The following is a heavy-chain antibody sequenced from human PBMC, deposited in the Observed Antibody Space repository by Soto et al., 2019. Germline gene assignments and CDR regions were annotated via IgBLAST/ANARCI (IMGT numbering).Heavy chain of an antibody. CDR3: AMIEYSSGSDY. Sequence: QVQLVQSGAEVKKPGSSVKVSCKASGGTFSSFPIAWVRQAAGQGLEWVGGIMPIFGTTKYAQTFRDRVTISADESTSTAYVELSSLRFEDTAVYYCAMIEYSSGSDYWGQGTLVTFFS. V-gene: IGHV1-69*01. D-gene: IGHD6-19*01. CDR2: IMPIFGTT. CDR1: GGTFSSFP. J-gene: IGHJ4*02.